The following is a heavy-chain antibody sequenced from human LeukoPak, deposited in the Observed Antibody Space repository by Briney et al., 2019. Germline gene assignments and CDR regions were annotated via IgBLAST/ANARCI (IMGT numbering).Heavy chain of an antibody. V-gene: IGHV1-18*04. CDR2: ISAYNGNT. CDR3: ARLLGATFDY. D-gene: IGHD1-26*01. CDR1: GYTLTGYY. Sequence: GASVKVSCKASGYTLTGYYMHWVRQAPGQGLEWMGWISAYNGNTNYAQKLQGRVTMTTDTSTSTAYMELRSLRSDDTAVYYCARLLGATFDYWGQGTLVTVSS. J-gene: IGHJ4*02.